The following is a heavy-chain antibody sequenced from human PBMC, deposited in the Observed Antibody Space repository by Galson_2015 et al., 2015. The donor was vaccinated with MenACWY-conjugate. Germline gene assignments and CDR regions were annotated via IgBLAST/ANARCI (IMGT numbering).Heavy chain of an antibody. Sequence: SLRLSCAASGFTVSGNYMSWVRQAPGKGLEWVSVIYSDLTAYYEDSVKGRFSISRDNSKNTVYLQLAGLRAEDTAMYYCARGPTYNWNDKYFDYWGRGTLVTVSS. V-gene: IGHV3-53*01. D-gene: IGHD1-20*01. CDR2: IYSDLTA. J-gene: IGHJ4*02. CDR3: ARGPTYNWNDKYFDY. CDR1: GFTVSGNY.